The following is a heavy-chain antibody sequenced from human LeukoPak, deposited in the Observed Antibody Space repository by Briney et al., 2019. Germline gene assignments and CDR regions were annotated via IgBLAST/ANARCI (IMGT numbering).Heavy chain of an antibody. CDR3: ARDDCSGGSCYLPSGYFDL. D-gene: IGHD2-15*01. J-gene: IGHJ2*01. Sequence: PSETLSLTCTVSGGSISSYYWSWIRQPPGKGLEWIGYIYYSGSTNYNPSLKSRVTISVDTSKNQCYLKLSSVTAADTAVYYCARDDCSGGSCYLPSGYFDLWGRGTLVTVSS. CDR1: GGSISSYY. V-gene: IGHV4-59*01. CDR2: IYYSGST.